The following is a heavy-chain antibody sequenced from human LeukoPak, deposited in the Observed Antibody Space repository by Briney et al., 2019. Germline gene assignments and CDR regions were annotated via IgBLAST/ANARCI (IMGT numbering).Heavy chain of an antibody. CDR3: AGQSSGTRHFDY. Sequence: PAGSLRLSCVASGFTFRSYSMNWVRQAPGKGLEWVLSIRSSSSYIYYADSVKGRFTISRDNSKNTLDLQMNSLRAEDKAMYYCAGQSSGTRHFDYWGQGTLVTVSS. CDR2: IRSSSSYI. D-gene: IGHD2-2*01. CDR1: GFTFRSYS. V-gene: IGHV3-21*01. J-gene: IGHJ4*02.